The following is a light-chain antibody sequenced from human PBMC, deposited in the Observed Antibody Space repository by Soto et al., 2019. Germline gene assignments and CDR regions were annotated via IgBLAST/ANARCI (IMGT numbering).Light chain of an antibody. Sequence: QSVLTQPPSTSGTPGQRVTFSCSGGSSNIGSNTVNWYQHLPGTAPKLLIYSNNQRPSGVPDRFSGSKSGTSASLAVSGLQSEDEADYYCAAWDYTLNAYVFGTGTKVTV. V-gene: IGLV1-44*01. CDR1: SSNIGSNT. CDR2: SNN. CDR3: AAWDYTLNAYV. J-gene: IGLJ1*01.